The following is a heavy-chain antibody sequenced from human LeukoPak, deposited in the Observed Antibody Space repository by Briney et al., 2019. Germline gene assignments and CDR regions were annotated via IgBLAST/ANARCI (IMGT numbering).Heavy chain of an antibody. CDR2: ISDSGSTI. D-gene: IGHD3-22*01. CDR3: ARERTMITRFSFNY. J-gene: IGHJ4*02. V-gene: IGHV3-11*04. Sequence: GGSLRLSCAASGFTFSDYYMSWIRQAPGKGLEWVSYISDSGSTIYYADSVKGRFTISRDNAKNSLFLQMNNLRAEDTAVYYCARERTMITRFSFNYWGQGTLVTVSS. CDR1: GFTFSDYY.